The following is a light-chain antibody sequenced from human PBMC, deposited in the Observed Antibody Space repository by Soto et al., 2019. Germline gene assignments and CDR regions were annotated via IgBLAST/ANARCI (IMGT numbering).Light chain of an antibody. Sequence: DIVMTQSPDSLAVSLGERATINCKSSQSVLYSSNNKNYLAWYQQKPGQPPKVLIYWASTRESGVPDRFSGSESGKDFTLTISNLQAEDVAVYSCQQYYSTPWTFGQGTKVEIK. CDR2: WAS. V-gene: IGKV4-1*01. J-gene: IGKJ1*01. CDR3: QQYYSTPWT. CDR1: QSVLYSSNNKNY.